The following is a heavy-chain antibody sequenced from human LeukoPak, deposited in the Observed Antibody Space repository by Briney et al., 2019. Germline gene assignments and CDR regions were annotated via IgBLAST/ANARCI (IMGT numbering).Heavy chain of an antibody. D-gene: IGHD4/OR15-4a*01. CDR3: ARRAGAHSHPYDY. V-gene: IGHV3-53*01. Sequence: PGGSLRLSCTVSGFTVSSNSMSWVRQAPGKGPEWVSFIYSDNTHYSDSAKGRFTISRDNSKNTLYLQMNSLRAEDTAVYYCARRAGAHSHPYDYWGQGTLVTVSS. J-gene: IGHJ4*02. CDR1: GFTVSSNS. CDR2: IYSDNT.